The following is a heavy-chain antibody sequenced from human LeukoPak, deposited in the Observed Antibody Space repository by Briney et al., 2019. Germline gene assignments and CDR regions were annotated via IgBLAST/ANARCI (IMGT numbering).Heavy chain of an antibody. D-gene: IGHD1-26*01. J-gene: IGHJ4*02. CDR3: ARGWGGATPYYFDY. CDR1: GFTFSSYS. CDR2: ISSSSSYI. Sequence: GGSLRLSCAASGFTFSSYSMNWVRQAPGKGLEWVSSISSSSSYIYYADSVKGRFTISRDNAKNSLYLQMNSLRAEDTAVYYCARGWGGATPYYFDYWGQGTLVTVPS. V-gene: IGHV3-21*01.